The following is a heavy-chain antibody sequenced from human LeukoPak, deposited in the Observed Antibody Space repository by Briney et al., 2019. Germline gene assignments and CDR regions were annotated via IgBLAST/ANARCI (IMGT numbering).Heavy chain of an antibody. D-gene: IGHD3-22*01. J-gene: IGHJ4*02. CDR2: ISGSGGST. Sequence: GGSLRLSCAASGFTFSSYGMSWVRQAPGKGLEWVSAISGSGGSTYYADSVKGRFTISRDNAKNSLYLQMNSLRAEDTAVYYCARDRPYNYYDSSGYLGGTGNFDYWGQGTLVTVSS. CDR3: ARDRPYNYYDSSGYLGGTGNFDY. CDR1: GFTFSSYG. V-gene: IGHV3-23*01.